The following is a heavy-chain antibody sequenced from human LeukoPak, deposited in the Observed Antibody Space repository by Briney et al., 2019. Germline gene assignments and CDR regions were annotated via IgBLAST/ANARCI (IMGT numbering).Heavy chain of an antibody. CDR3: ARRTRQWLGNLYYYYYMDV. V-gene: IGHV4-4*07. CDR1: GDSISSFY. Sequence: SETLSLTCTVSGDSISSFYWSWIRQPAGKGLEWIGRIYSSGGTNYNPSLESRVTMSVDTSKNQLSLKLSSVTAADTAVYYCARRTRQWLGNLYYYYYMDVWGKGTTVTISS. D-gene: IGHD6-19*01. CDR2: IYSSGGT. J-gene: IGHJ6*03.